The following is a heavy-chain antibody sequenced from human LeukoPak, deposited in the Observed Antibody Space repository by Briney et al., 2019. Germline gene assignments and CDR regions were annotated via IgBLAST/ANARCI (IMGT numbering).Heavy chain of an antibody. CDR3: AKDRLLNCRGDCYIFDY. CDR2: ISDSGSFI. D-gene: IGHD2-21*02. Sequence: GGSLRLSCAASGFTFSSYSMNWVRQAPGKGLEWVSSISDSGSFIYYADSMKGRFTISRDNAKNSLYLQMNSLRAEDTAVYYCAKDRLLNCRGDCYIFDYWGQGTVVTVSS. J-gene: IGHJ4*02. CDR1: GFTFSSYS. V-gene: IGHV3-21*06.